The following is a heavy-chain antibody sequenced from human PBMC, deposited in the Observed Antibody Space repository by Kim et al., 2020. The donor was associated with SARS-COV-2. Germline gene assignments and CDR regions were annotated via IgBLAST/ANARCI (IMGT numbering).Heavy chain of an antibody. CDR3: ARVPALYIKNGSVDY. CDR1: GGSISSSSYY. J-gene: IGHJ4*02. V-gene: IGHV4-39*07. Sequence: SETLSLTCTVSGGSISSSSYYWGWIRQPPGKGLEWIGSIYYSGSTYYNPSLKSRVTISVDTSKNQFSLKLSSVTAADTAVYYCARVPALYIKNGSVDYWGQGTLVTVSS. CDR2: IYYSGST. D-gene: IGHD3-10*01.